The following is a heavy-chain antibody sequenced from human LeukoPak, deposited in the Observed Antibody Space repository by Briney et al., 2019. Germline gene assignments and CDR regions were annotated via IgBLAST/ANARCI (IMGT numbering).Heavy chain of an antibody. CDR1: GGSISSSSYY. J-gene: IGHJ1*01. CDR3: ASFPYCSGGSCYSNFPH. Sequence: SETLSLTCTVSGGSISSSSYYWGWIRQPPGRGLEWIGNIYNSGSTYSNPSLKSRVTISVDTSKNQFSLKLSSVTAADTAVYYCASFPYCSGGSCYSNFPHWGQGTLVTVSS. D-gene: IGHD2-15*01. V-gene: IGHV4-39*01. CDR2: IYNSGST.